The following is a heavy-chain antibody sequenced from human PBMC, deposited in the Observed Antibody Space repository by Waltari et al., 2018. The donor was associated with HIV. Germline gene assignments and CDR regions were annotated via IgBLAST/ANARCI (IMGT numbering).Heavy chain of an antibody. D-gene: IGHD2-15*01. CDR2: INHSGST. CDR3: AGAPYCSGGSCEGGGFDY. CDR1: GGSFSGYY. V-gene: IGHV4-34*01. J-gene: IGHJ4*02. Sequence: QVQLQQWGAGLLKPSETLSLTCAVYGGSFSGYYWSWIRQPPGKGLEWIGEINHSGSTNYNPSLKSRVTISVDTSKNQFSLKLSSVTAADTAVYYCAGAPYCSGGSCEGGGFDYWGQGTLVTVSS.